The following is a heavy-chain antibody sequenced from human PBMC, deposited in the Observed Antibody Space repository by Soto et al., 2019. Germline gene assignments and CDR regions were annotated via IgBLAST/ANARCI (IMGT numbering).Heavy chain of an antibody. CDR2: IYHSGTT. CDR3: ARVVVPAPIWGYNYFDP. V-gene: IGHV4-30-2*01. Sequence: SETLSLTCSVAGGSSSSGGYSWSWIRQPPGKGLEWIGYIYHSGTTYFNPSLKSRVTMSVAKSRNQFSLKLTSVTAADTAVYYCARVVVPAPIWGYNYFDPWGRGTRVTVSS. J-gene: IGHJ5*02. D-gene: IGHD2-2*01. CDR1: GGSSSSGGYS.